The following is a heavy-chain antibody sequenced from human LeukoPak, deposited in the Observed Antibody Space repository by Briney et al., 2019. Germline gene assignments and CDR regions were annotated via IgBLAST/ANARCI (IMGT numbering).Heavy chain of an antibody. CDR2: IKHDGSET. Sequence: GGSLRLSCAASGFTFSSYWMSWVGQAPGKELEWVANIKHDGSETYYVDSVKGRFTISRDNAGNSLYLQMNSLRAEDTAVYYCARGGYYDSSGYYVNYWGQGTLVTVSS. V-gene: IGHV3-7*01. CDR1: GFTFSSYW. D-gene: IGHD3-22*01. CDR3: ARGGYYDSSGYYVNY. J-gene: IGHJ4*02.